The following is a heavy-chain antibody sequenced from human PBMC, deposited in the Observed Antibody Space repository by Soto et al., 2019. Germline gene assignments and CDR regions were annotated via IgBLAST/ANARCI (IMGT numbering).Heavy chain of an antibody. CDR2: ISSSSSTI. V-gene: IGHV3-48*02. CDR3: ARDQSSGYCTNGVCPSGLDY. Sequence: EVPLVESGGGLVQPGGSLRLSCAASGFTFSSYSMNWVRQAPGKGLEWVSYISSSSSTIYYADSVKGRFTISRDNAKNSLYLQMNSLRDEDTAVYYCARDQSSGYCTNGVCPSGLDYWGQGTLVTVSS. D-gene: IGHD2-8*01. CDR1: GFTFSSYS. J-gene: IGHJ4*02.